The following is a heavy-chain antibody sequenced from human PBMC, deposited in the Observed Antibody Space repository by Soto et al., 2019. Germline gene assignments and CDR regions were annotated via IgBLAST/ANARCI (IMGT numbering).Heavy chain of an antibody. Sequence: PGGSLRLSCAASGFTFSSYGMHWVRQAPGKGLEWVAVIWFDGSNKYYADSVKGRFTISRDNSKNTLYVQMNSLRAEDTAVYYCARDGRPVYYDYVWGAVEMDYWGQGTLVTVSS. CDR3: ARDGRPVYYDYVWGAVEMDY. CDR2: IWFDGSNK. CDR1: GFTFSSYG. J-gene: IGHJ4*02. V-gene: IGHV3-33*01. D-gene: IGHD3-16*01.